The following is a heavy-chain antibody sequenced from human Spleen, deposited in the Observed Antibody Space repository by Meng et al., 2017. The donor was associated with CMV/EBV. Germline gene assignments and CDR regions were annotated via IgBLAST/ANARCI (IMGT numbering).Heavy chain of an antibody. V-gene: IGHV1-69*04. D-gene: IGHD3-3*01. CDR1: GYTFTSYD. CDR3: ARVTSALDY. J-gene: IGHJ4*02. Sequence: SVKVSCKASGYTFTSYDISWVRQAPGQGLEWMGRIIPILGIANYAQKFQGRVTITADKSTSTAYMELSSLRSEDTAVYYCARVTSALDYWGQGTLVTVSS. CDR2: IIPILGIA.